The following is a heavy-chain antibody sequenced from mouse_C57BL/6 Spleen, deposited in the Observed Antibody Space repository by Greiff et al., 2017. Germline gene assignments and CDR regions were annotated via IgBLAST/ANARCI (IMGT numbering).Heavy chain of an antibody. V-gene: IGHV5-4*03. CDR3: ASLITTVVASNYYAMDY. Sequence: EVKLMESGGGLVKPGGSLKLSCAASGFTFSSYAMSWVRQTPEKRLEWVATISDGGSYTYYPDNVKGRFTISRDNAKNNLYLQMSHLKSEDTAMYYCASLITTVVASNYYAMDYWGQGTSVTVSS. J-gene: IGHJ4*01. CDR1: GFTFSSYA. D-gene: IGHD1-1*01. CDR2: ISDGGSYT.